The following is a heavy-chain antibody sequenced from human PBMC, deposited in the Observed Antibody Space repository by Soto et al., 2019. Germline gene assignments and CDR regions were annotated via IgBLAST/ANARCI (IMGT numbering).Heavy chain of an antibody. J-gene: IGHJ6*04. D-gene: IGHD3-9*01. Sequence: SVKVSCKASGGTFSSYAISWVRQAPGQGLEWMGGIIPIFGTANYAQKFQGRVTITADKSTSTAYMELSSLRSEDTAVYYCATLYYDILTGYPPHGTTTYYFYGMDVWGEGTKVTVYS. V-gene: IGHV1-69*06. CDR1: GGTFSSYA. CDR3: ATLYYDILTGYPPHGTTTYYFYGMDV. CDR2: IIPIFGTA.